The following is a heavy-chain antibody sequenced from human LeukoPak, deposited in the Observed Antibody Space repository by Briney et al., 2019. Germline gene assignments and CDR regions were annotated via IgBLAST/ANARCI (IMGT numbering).Heavy chain of an antibody. CDR2: IKQDGSEK. Sequence: GGSLRLSCAASGFTFSNYWMSWVRQAPGKGLEWVANIKQDGSEKYHVDSVKGRFTISRDNAKNSLYLQMKSLRVEDTAVYLCARDRRYYEYFDAWGQGALVTVSS. D-gene: IGHD3-10*01. CDR3: ARDRRYYEYFDA. CDR1: GFTFSNYW. V-gene: IGHV3-7*01. J-gene: IGHJ4*02.